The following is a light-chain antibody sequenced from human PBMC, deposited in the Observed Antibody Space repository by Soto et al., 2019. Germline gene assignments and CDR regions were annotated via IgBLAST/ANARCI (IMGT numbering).Light chain of an antibody. V-gene: IGKV4-1*01. CDR3: QQYFSAPFT. CDR1: RTLLNSSNNRNY. J-gene: IGKJ2*01. Sequence: DTVMTQSPDSLAVSLGERATINCKSSRTLLNSSNNRNYVAWYQQKPVQPPKLLIYWYSTRESGVPDRFSGSGSGTDFTLTINRLQTEDVAVYYCQQYFSAPFTFGQGTKLEIK. CDR2: WYS.